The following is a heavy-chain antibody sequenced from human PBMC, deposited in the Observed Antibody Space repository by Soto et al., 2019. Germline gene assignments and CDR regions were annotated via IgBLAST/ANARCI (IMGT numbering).Heavy chain of an antibody. CDR2: IYYSGST. Sequence: NPSETLSLTCTVSGGSISSSSYYWGWIRQPPGKGLEWIGSIYYSGSTYYNPSLKSRVTISVDTSKNQFSLKLSSVTAADTAVYYCARRQQQLLLNWFDPWGQGTLVTVSS. CDR1: GGSISSSSYY. J-gene: IGHJ5*02. V-gene: IGHV4-39*01. D-gene: IGHD6-13*01. CDR3: ARRQQQLLLNWFDP.